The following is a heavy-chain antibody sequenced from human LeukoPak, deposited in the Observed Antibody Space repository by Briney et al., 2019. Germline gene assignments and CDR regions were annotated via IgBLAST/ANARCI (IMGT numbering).Heavy chain of an antibody. J-gene: IGHJ4*02. Sequence: GGSLRLSCAASGFIFSSHWMHWVRQAPGKGLVWVSRISSDGWSTSYADSVKGRFTASRDNAENTLYLQMNSLRAEDTAVYYCARVSQFPGISSDYWGQGPLVTVSS. D-gene: IGHD2-21*01. CDR3: ARVSQFPGISSDY. V-gene: IGHV3-74*01. CDR1: GFIFSSHW. CDR2: ISSDGWST.